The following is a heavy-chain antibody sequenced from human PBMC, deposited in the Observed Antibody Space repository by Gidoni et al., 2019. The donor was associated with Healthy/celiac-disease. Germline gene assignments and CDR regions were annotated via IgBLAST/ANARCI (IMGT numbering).Heavy chain of an antibody. CDR2: ISSSSSTI. CDR1: GFTFSSYS. J-gene: IGHJ4*02. CDR3: ARRGRGVALDY. V-gene: IGHV3-48*02. Sequence: EVQLVESGGGLVQPGGSLILSCAASGFTFSSYSMNWFRQAPGKGLEWVSYISSSSSTIYYADLVKGRFTISRDNAKNSLYLQRNSLRDEDTAGYDCARRGRGVALDYWGQGTLVTVSS. D-gene: IGHD3-10*01.